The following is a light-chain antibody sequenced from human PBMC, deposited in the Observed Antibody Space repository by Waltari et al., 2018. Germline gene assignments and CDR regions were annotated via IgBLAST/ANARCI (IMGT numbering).Light chain of an antibody. V-gene: IGKV3-11*01. J-gene: IGKJ4*01. CDR2: DTA. Sequence: IVLTQSPAILSLSPGERASLSCRASQSVTNYLAWYQQKPGQAHRLLTYDTANRATGIPARFSGSGFGTDFTLTISSLEPEDFAVYYCQQRRDWPLTFGGGTKVEIK. CDR1: QSVTNY. CDR3: QQRRDWPLT.